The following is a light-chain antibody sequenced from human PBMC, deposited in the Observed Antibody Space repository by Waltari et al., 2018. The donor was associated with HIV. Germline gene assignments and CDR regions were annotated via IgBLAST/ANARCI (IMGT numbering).Light chain of an antibody. J-gene: IGKJ1*01. CDR1: QSVSSSY. Sequence: EIVLTQSPGTLSLSPGERATLSCRASQSVSSSYLAWYQQKPGQAPRLLIYGASSRATGIPDMFSGSGSGTDFTLTISRLGPEDFAVYYCQQYGSSPRTFGQGTKVEI. CDR2: GAS. CDR3: QQYGSSPRT. V-gene: IGKV3-20*01.